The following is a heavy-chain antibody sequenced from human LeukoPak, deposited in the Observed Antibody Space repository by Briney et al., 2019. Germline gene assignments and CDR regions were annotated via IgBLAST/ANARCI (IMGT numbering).Heavy chain of an antibody. D-gene: IGHD1-26*01. CDR3: ASHLLYRYSGSYYDY. CDR1: GGSFSGYY. CDR2: INHSGST. J-gene: IGHJ4*02. Sequence: SETLSLTCAVYGGSFSGYYWSWIRQPPGKGLEWIGEINHSGSTNYNPSLKSRVTISVDTSKNQFSLKLSSVTAADTAVYYCASHLLYRYSGSYYDYWGQGTLVTVSS. V-gene: IGHV4-34*01.